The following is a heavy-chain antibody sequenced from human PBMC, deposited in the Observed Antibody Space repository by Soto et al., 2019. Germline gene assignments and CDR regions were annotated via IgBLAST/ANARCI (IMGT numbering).Heavy chain of an antibody. D-gene: IGHD6-6*01. J-gene: IGHJ6*03. Sequence: PGESLKISCKGSGYSFTSYWIGWVRQMPGKGLEWMGIIYPGDSDTRYSPSFQGQVTISADKSISTAYLQWSSLRPEDMAVYYCARRARPDFYYMDVWGKGTTVTISS. CDR1: GYSFTSYW. CDR2: IYPGDSDT. V-gene: IGHV5-51*01. CDR3: ARRARPDFYYMDV.